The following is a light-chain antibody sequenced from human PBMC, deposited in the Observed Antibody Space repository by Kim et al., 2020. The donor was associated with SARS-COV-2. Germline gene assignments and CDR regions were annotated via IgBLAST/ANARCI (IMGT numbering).Light chain of an antibody. CDR3: AAWDDSLSGYV. J-gene: IGLJ1*01. CDR1: SPNIGSNY. Sequence: GETVTISCSGSSPNIGSNYLYGYQQLPGTAPNLLIFRNNQRPSGVPDRFSVSESGTSASLAISGLRSEDEADYYCAAWDDSLSGYVFGTGTKVTVL. V-gene: IGLV1-47*01. CDR2: RNN.